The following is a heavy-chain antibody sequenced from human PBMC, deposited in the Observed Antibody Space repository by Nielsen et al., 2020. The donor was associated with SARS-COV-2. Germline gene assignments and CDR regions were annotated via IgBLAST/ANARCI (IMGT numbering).Heavy chain of an antibody. CDR1: GFTFNNYD. J-gene: IGHJ6*02. CDR2: IGTGGDT. V-gene: IGHV3-13*01. D-gene: IGHD6-13*01. CDR3: ARAVALSSSWYSMDF. Sequence: GGSLRLSFAASGFTFNNYDMHWVRQATGKGLEWVSAIGTGGDTFYPGSVKGRFTISRENAKNSLCLQMNSLRAGDTAVYYCARAVALSSSWYSMDFWGQGTTVTVSS.